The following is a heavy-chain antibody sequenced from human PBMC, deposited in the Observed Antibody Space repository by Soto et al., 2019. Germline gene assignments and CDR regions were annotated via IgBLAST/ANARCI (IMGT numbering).Heavy chain of an antibody. CDR3: ARGDREDIAVVIGVRPGEYGVDV. V-gene: IGHV3-30-3*01. Sequence: GVSLRVSCAAPGFTFRNYAMHWVRQAPGKGLECVAVISYDGGNKFYRDYVKGRFTISRDNSKNTLYLQINSLRYEDTAVYYCARGDREDIAVVIGVRPGEYGVDVWGQGTTVTVSS. J-gene: IGHJ6*02. D-gene: IGHD2-15*01. CDR2: ISYDGGNK. CDR1: GFTFRNYA.